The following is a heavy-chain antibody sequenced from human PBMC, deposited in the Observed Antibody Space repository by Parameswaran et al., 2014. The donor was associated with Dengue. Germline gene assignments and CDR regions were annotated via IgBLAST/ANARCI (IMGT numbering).Heavy chain of an antibody. J-gene: IGHJ6*02. CDR3: CRSNYNWDSMLLDYYGLDV. V-gene: IGHV3-49*02. Sequence: VRQAPGKGLEWVGFIRSKRYGETTEYAASVKGRFTISRDDSKRIAYLQMDSLKTEDTAVYYCCRSNYNWDSMLLDYYGLDVWGQGTTVTVSS. D-gene: IGHD1-7*01. CDR2: IRSKRYGETT.